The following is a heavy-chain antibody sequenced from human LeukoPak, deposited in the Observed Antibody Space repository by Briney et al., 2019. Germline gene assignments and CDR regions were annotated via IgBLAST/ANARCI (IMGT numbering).Heavy chain of an antibody. Sequence: SETPSLTCTVSGGSISSYYWSWIRQPPGKGLEWIGYIYHSGSTYYNPSLKSRVTISVDRSKNQFSLKLSSVTAADTAVYYCARNTVTRSSDAFDIWGQGTMVTVSS. CDR3: ARNTVTRSSDAFDI. V-gene: IGHV4-59*12. D-gene: IGHD4-17*01. CDR2: IYHSGST. J-gene: IGHJ3*02. CDR1: GGSISSYY.